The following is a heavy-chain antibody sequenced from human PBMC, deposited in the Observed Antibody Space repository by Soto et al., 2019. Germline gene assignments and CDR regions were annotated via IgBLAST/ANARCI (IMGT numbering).Heavy chain of an antibody. CDR3: ASLPPANIAARDAFDI. V-gene: IGHV5-51*01. CDR2: IYPGDSDT. CDR1: GYSFTSYW. D-gene: IGHD6-6*01. J-gene: IGHJ3*02. Sequence: GESLKISCKGSGYSFTSYWIGWVRQMPGKGLEWMGIIYPGDSDTRYSPSFQGQVTISADKSISTAYLQWSSLKASDTAFFSGASLPPANIAARDAFDIWGQGTMVTVSS.